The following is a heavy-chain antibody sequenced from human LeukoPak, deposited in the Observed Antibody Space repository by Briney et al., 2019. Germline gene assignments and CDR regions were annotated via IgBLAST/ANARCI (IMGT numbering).Heavy chain of an antibody. CDR1: GFTFDDYA. CDR2: ISWNSGSI. D-gene: IGHD6-13*01. J-gene: IGHJ6*02. Sequence: GGSLRLSCAASGFTFDDYAMHWVRQAPGKGLEWVSGISWNSGSIGYADSVKGRFTISRDNAKNSLYLQMNSLRAEDTALYYCAKDRARVSGSATTYYYYGMDVWGQGTTVTVSS. CDR3: AKDRARVSGSATTYYYYGMDV. V-gene: IGHV3-9*01.